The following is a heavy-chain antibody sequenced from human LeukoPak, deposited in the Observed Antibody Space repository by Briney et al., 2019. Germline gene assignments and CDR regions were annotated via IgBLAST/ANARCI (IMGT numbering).Heavy chain of an antibody. V-gene: IGHV4-59*01. D-gene: IGHD3-10*01. J-gene: IGHJ6*02. Sequence: SETLPLTCTVSGGSISSYYWGWIRQPPGKGLEWIGYIYYSGSTNYNPSLKSRVTISVDTSKNQFSLKLSSVTAADTAVYYCARERRITMVRGVLNYQSNYYYGMDVWGQGTTVTVSS. CDR3: ARERRITMVRGVLNYQSNYYYGMDV. CDR2: IYYSGST. CDR1: GGSISSYY.